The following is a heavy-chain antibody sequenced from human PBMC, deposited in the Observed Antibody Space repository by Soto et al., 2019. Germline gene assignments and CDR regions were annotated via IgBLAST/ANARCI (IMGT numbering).Heavy chain of an antibody. CDR2: LSYDGNIK. Sequence: GGSLRLSCVVSGFTFSSYGMHWIRQAPGKGLEWVAVLSYDGNIKYYADSVKGRFTISRDNSKSTLYLQMNSLRPEDTAVYYCAKDFFGYSSSWTDSWGQGTLVTVSS. J-gene: IGHJ4*02. V-gene: IGHV3-30*18. CDR1: GFTFSSYG. D-gene: IGHD2-2*03. CDR3: AKDFFGYSSSWTDS.